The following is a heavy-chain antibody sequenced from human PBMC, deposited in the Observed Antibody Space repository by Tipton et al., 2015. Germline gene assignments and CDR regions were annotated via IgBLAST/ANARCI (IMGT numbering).Heavy chain of an antibody. V-gene: IGHV4-39*07. CDR2: IHYTGGS. Sequence: TLSLTCTVSGGSISSSSYYWGWIRQPPGKGLEWIGSIHYTGGSYNTPSLKSRATTSVDASKNQFSLKLSSVTAADTAVYYCARVFWSGYFDYWGQGTLVTVS. J-gene: IGHJ4*02. CDR3: ARVFWSGYFDY. D-gene: IGHD3-3*01. CDR1: GGSISSSSYY.